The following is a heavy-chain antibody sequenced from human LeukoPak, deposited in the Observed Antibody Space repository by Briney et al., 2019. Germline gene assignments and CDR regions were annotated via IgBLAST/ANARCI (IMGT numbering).Heavy chain of an antibody. Sequence: GGSLRLSCAASGFTFSSYAMSWVRQAPGKGLEWVSAISGSGGSTYYADSVKGRFTISRDNSKNTLYLQMNSLRAEDTAVYYCAKVPSRYCSSTSCYLDYWGQGTLVTVSS. V-gene: IGHV3-23*01. J-gene: IGHJ4*02. CDR3: AKVPSRYCSSTSCYLDY. D-gene: IGHD2-2*01. CDR2: ISGSGGST. CDR1: GFTFSSYA.